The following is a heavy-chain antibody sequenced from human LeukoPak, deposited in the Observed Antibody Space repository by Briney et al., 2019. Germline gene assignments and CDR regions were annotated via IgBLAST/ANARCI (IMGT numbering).Heavy chain of an antibody. CDR1: GYTFTGYY. J-gene: IGHJ3*02. CDR2: INPNSGGT. CDR3: ARDQPSLTMIVVADLRVGAFDI. V-gene: IGHV1-2*06. D-gene: IGHD3-22*01. Sequence: GASVKVSCKASGYTFTGYYMHWVRQAPGQGLEWMGRINPNSGGTNYAQKFPGRVTMTRDTSISTAYMELSRLRSDDTAVYYCARDQPSLTMIVVADLRVGAFDIWGQGTMVTVSS.